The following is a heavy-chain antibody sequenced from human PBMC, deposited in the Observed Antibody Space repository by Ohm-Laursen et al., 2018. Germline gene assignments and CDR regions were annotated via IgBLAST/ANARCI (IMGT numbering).Heavy chain of an antibody. CDR3: VKGPGGYRYGDY. CDR1: GFTFDDYA. V-gene: IGHV3-9*01. D-gene: IGHD5-18*01. Sequence: SLRLSCAASGFTFDDYAMHWVRHAPGKGLEWVSGISWNSGSIGYADSVKGRFTISRDNAKNSLYLQMNSLRAEDTAVYSCVKGPGGYRYGDYWGQGTLVTVSS. CDR2: ISWNSGSI. J-gene: IGHJ4*02.